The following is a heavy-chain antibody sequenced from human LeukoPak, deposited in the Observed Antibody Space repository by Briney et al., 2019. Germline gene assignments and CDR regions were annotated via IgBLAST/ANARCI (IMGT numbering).Heavy chain of an antibody. J-gene: IGHJ4*02. Sequence: KSSETLSLTCTVSGGSISSSSYYWGWIRQPPGKGLEWIGYIYYSGSTNYNPSLKSRVTISVDTSKNQFSLKLSSVTAADTAVYYCARGAVFGMATTHFDYWGQGTLVTVSS. D-gene: IGHD5-24*01. CDR2: IYYSGST. V-gene: IGHV4-61*05. CDR3: ARGAVFGMATTHFDY. CDR1: GGSISSSSYY.